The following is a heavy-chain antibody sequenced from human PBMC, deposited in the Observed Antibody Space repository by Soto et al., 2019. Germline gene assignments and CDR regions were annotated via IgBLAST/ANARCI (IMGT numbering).Heavy chain of an antibody. V-gene: IGHV4-59*13. Sequence: PSETLSLTCTVSGGSISGYYWSWIRQPPGKGLEWIGYISYNGSPNYSPSLKSRVTISVDTSQNQFSLKLNYVTAADTAVYYCARAGHSSSKTVLDYWGQGNLVTVSS. D-gene: IGHD6-19*01. CDR2: ISYNGSP. J-gene: IGHJ4*02. CDR1: GGSISGYY. CDR3: ARAGHSSSKTVLDY.